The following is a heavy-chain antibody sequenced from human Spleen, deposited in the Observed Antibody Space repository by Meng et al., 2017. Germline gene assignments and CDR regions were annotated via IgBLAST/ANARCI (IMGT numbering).Heavy chain of an antibody. CDR1: GGSIGRYY. V-gene: IGHV4-59*01. CDR2: IFFSGST. CDR3: ARGDTSCWYSY. J-gene: IGHJ4*02. Sequence: SETLSLTCTVSGGSIGRYYWVWIRQPPGKGLEYIGYIFFSGSTNFNPSLESRVTMSVDTSKNQFSLKLGSVTAADTAVYYCARGDTSCWYSYWGQGTLVTVSS. D-gene: IGHD6-19*01.